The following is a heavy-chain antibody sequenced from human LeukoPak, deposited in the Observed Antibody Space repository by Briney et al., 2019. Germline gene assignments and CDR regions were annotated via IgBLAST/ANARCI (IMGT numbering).Heavy chain of an antibody. Sequence: GGSLRLSCAASGFTFSSYSMNWVRQAPGKGLEWVSSISSSISYIYYADSVKGRFTISRDNAKNSLYLQMNSLRAEDTAVYYCARGASAAAPGDAFDIWGQGTMVTVSS. V-gene: IGHV3-21*01. CDR1: GFTFSSYS. CDR2: ISSSISYI. J-gene: IGHJ3*02. CDR3: ARGASAAAPGDAFDI. D-gene: IGHD6-13*01.